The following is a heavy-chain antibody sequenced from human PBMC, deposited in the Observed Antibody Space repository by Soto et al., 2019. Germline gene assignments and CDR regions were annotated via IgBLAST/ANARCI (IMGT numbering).Heavy chain of an antibody. CDR2: MNPNSGNT. CDR1: GYTFTSYD. V-gene: IGHV1-8*02. J-gene: IGHJ3*02. Sequence: ASVKVSCKASGYTFTSYDINWVRQATGQGLEWMGWMNPNSGNTGYAQKFRGRVTMTRNTSISTAYMELSSLRSEDTAVYYCASAPTGTRAFDIWGQGTMVTVSS. CDR3: ASAPTGTRAFDI. D-gene: IGHD1-1*01.